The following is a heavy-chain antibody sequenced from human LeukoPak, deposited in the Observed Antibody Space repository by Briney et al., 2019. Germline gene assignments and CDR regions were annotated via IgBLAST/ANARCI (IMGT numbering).Heavy chain of an antibody. V-gene: IGHV6-1*01. D-gene: IGHD3-10*01. CDR2: IYYRSQWYG. Sequence: SQTLSLTCVISGDSVSRTDAGWNWIRQSPSRGLEWLGRIYYRSQWYGDDAPSVKGRITINPDTAKNQLSLQLNSVTPEDTALYYCARGGLARGSLNSLIAFDLWGQGIMVTVSS. J-gene: IGHJ3*01. CDR1: GDSVSRTDAG. CDR3: ARGGLARGSLNSLIAFDL.